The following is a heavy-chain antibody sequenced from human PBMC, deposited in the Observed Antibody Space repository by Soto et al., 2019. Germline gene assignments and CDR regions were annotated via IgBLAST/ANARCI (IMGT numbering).Heavy chain of an antibody. CDR2: IWYDGTTK. D-gene: IGHD5-12*01. CDR3: ARDVDRTSHLNWFDP. CDR1: GFSLSGYG. J-gene: IGHJ5*02. V-gene: IGHV3-33*01. Sequence: QVQLVESGGGVVQPGRSLRLSCEVSGFSLSGYGMHWVRQAPGKGLEWVAVIWYDGTTKNYADSVKGRFTISRDSSKNTVYLQMDSLKVEDTAVYHCARDVDRTSHLNWFDPWGQGVMVTVSS.